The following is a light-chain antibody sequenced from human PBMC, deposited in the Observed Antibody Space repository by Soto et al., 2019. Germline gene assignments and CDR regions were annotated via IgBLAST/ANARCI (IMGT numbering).Light chain of an antibody. Sequence: SALTQPASVSGSPGQSITISCSGTRSDIGSYNYVARYQQFPGKTPKILIYGVSNRPSGVSSRFSGSKSGNTASLTISGLQAEDEADYYCISYTGSSTSYVFGSGT. CDR3: ISYTGSSTSYV. J-gene: IGLJ1*01. CDR2: GVS. CDR1: RSDIGSYNY. V-gene: IGLV2-14*01.